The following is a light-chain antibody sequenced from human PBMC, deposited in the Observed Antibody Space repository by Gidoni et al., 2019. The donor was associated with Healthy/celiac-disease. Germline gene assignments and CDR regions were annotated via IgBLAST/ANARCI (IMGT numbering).Light chain of an antibody. V-gene: IGKV3-11*01. CDR3: QQRSNWPPIT. Sequence: LLTQSPGTLSLSPGERATLSCRASQSVSSYLAWYQQKPGQAPRRLIYDASNSATGSPARFSGSGAGTDFTLTTSSIEPEDFAVYYCQQRSNWPPITFXQXTRLEIK. CDR2: DAS. CDR1: QSVSSY. J-gene: IGKJ5*01.